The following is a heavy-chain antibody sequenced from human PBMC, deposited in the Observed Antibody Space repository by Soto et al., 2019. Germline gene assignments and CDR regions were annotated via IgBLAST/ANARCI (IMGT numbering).Heavy chain of an antibody. J-gene: IGHJ6*02. D-gene: IGHD6-13*01. Sequence: KTSETLSLTCAVYGGSFSGYYWSWIRQPPGKGLEWIGEINHSGSTNYNPSLKSRVTISVDTSKNQFSLKLSSVTAADTAVYYCARDELVLNYYYYYGMDVWGQGTTVTVSS. CDR1: GGSFSGYY. CDR2: INHSGST. CDR3: ARDELVLNYYYYYGMDV. V-gene: IGHV4-34*01.